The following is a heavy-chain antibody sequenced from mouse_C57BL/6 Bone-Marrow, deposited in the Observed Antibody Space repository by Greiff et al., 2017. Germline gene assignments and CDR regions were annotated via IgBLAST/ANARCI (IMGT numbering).Heavy chain of an antibody. D-gene: IGHD1-1*01. CDR1: GYTFTSYW. CDR3: AREGIYYYGSFAMDY. V-gene: IGHV1-64*01. J-gene: IGHJ4*01. CDR2: IHPNSGSN. Sequence: QVQLQQPGAELVKPGASVKLSCKASGYTFTSYWMHWVKQRPGQGLEWIGMIHPNSGSNNYNEKFKSKATLTVDKSSSTAYMQLSSLTSEDSAVYYCAREGIYYYGSFAMDYWGQGTSVTVSS.